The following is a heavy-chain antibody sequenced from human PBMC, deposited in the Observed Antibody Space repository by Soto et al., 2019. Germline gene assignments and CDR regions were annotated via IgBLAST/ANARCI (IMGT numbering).Heavy chain of an antibody. Sequence: GGSLRLSCAASGFVFTNFWMHWVRHVPGKGLVWVARIDTSGHSTNYAESVKGRFTISRDNAKNTVSLQMNSLRVEDTGVYYCAKDSWYFDLWSQGSQVTVSS. CDR3: AKDSWYFDL. J-gene: IGHJ4*02. V-gene: IGHV3-74*01. D-gene: IGHD6-13*01. CDR2: IDTSGHST. CDR1: GFVFTNFW.